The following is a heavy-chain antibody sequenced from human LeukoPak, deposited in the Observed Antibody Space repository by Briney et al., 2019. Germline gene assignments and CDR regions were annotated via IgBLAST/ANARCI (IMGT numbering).Heavy chain of an antibody. D-gene: IGHD2-15*01. J-gene: IGHJ3*02. CDR1: GFSFSVYW. Sequence: GGSLRLSCAASGFSFSVYWMTWVRQAPGKGLEWVAKIEQDGGEKYYVDSVKGRFTISRDNAKKSLYLQMNSLRAEDTAVYYCARDRGYCSGGSCYSGAFDIWGQGTMVTVSS. V-gene: IGHV3-7*01. CDR2: IEQDGGEK. CDR3: ARDRGYCSGGSCYSGAFDI.